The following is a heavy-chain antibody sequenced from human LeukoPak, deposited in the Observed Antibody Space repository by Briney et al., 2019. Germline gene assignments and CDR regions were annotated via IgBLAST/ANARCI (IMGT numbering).Heavy chain of an antibody. J-gene: IGHJ6*02. Sequence: GGSLRLSCAASGFTFSSYAMSWVRQAPGKGLEWVSAISGSGGSTYYADSVKGRFTISRDNSKNTLYLQMNSLRAEDTAVYYCASEIVVVPAAIYYYGMDVWGQGTTVTVSS. CDR1: GFTFSSYA. V-gene: IGHV3-23*01. CDR2: ISGSGGST. D-gene: IGHD2-2*02. CDR3: ASEIVVVPAAIYYYGMDV.